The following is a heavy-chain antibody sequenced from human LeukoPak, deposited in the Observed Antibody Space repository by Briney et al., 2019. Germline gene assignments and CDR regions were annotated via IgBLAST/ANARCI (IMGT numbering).Heavy chain of an antibody. CDR1: GGSISSGGYY. V-gene: IGHV4-31*03. CDR3: ARDPFWDSSGWDRHDY. D-gene: IGHD6-19*01. CDR2: IYYSGST. Sequence: SETLSLTCTVSGGSISSGGYYWSWIRQHPGKGLEWIGYIYYSGSTYYNPSLKSRVTISVDTSKNQFSLKLSSVTAADTAVYYCARDPFWDSSGWDRHDYWGQGTLVTVSS. J-gene: IGHJ4*02.